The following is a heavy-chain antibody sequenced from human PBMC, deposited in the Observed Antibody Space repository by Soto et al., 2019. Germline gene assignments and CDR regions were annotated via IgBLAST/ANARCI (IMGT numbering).Heavy chain of an antibody. Sequence: GGSLRLSCAASGFTFSSHAMSWVRQAPGKGLEWVSGISGSGGSTKYADSVKGRFTISRDNSKNTLYLQMNSLRAEDTASYYCAKDRGFGELQRGRLLYDMDVWGQGTTVTVSS. V-gene: IGHV3-23*01. D-gene: IGHD3-10*01. CDR3: AKDRGFGELQRGRLLYDMDV. CDR2: ISGSGGST. J-gene: IGHJ6*02. CDR1: GFTFSSHA.